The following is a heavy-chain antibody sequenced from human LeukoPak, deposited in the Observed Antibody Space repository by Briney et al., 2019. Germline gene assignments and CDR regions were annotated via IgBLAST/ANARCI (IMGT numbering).Heavy chain of an antibody. D-gene: IGHD2-2*01. V-gene: IGHV3-30-3*01. CDR2: ISYDGSNK. CDR1: GFTFSSYA. CDR3: ARDYCSSTSCYDAFDI. J-gene: IGHJ3*02. Sequence: GGSLRLSCAASGFTFSSYAMSWVRQAPGKGLEWVAVISYDGSNKYYADSVKGRFTISRDNSKNTLYLQMNSLRAEDTAVYYCARDYCSSTSCYDAFDIWGQGTMVTVSS.